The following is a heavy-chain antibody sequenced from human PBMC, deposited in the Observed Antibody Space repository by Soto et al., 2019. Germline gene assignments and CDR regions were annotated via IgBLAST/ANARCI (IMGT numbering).Heavy chain of an antibody. CDR3: ARGYDYDSGGYLFDY. Sequence: SETLSLTCSVSGGSVSSNIYYWTWIRQHPGKGPEWVGHIYYSGSTYYNPSLKSRVTISLDMSKNQFSLKLTSVSAADTAVYYCARGYDYDSGGYLFDYWGQGTLVTVSS. CDR1: GGSVSSNIYY. D-gene: IGHD3-22*01. CDR2: IYYSGST. V-gene: IGHV4-31*03. J-gene: IGHJ4*02.